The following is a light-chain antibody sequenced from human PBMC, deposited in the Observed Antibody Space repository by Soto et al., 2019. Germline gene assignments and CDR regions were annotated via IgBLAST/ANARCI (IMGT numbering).Light chain of an antibody. J-gene: IGKJ5*01. CDR2: GES. CDR1: QSVSSSY. Sequence: EIVLTQSPGTLSLSPGERATLSCRASQSVSSSYLAWYQQKPGQAPRLLIYGESRRATGIPDRFSGSGSGTDFTLTISRLEPEDFAVYYCQHYVSPPITFGQGTRLEIK. CDR3: QHYVSPPIT. V-gene: IGKV3-20*01.